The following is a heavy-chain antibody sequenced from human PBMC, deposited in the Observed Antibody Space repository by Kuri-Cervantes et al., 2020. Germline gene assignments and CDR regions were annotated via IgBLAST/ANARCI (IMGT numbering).Heavy chain of an antibody. J-gene: IGHJ6*02. CDR1: GYTFTGYY. D-gene: IGHD6-13*01. CDR3: ARDRRYSSSWSFYGMDV. CDR2: INPNSGGT. V-gene: IGHV1-2*02. Sequence: ASVKVSCKASGYTFTGYYMHWVRQAPGQGLEWTGWINPNSGGTNYAQKFQGRVTMTRDTSISTAYMELSRLRSDDTAVYYCARDRRYSSSWSFYGMDVWGQGTTVTVSS.